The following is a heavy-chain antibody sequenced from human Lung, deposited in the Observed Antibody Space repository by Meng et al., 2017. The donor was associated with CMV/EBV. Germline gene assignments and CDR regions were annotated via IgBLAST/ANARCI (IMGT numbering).Heavy chain of an antibody. Sequence: SETLSLXXTVSGGSISSSSYYWGWIRQPPGKGLEWIGSIYYSGSTYYNPSLKSRVTISVDTSKNQFSLKLSSVTAADTAVYYCARQDIVVVPAAIVDYWGQGTXVTVSS. CDR1: GGSISSSSYY. V-gene: IGHV4-39*01. CDR3: ARQDIVVVPAAIVDY. J-gene: IGHJ4*01. CDR2: IYYSGST. D-gene: IGHD2-2*01.